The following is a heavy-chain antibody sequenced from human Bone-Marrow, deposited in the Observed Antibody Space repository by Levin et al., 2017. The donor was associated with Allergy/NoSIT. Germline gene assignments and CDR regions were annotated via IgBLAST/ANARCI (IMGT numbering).Heavy chain of an antibody. Sequence: GESLKISCAASGFTFSSYAMSWVRQAPGKGLEWVSAISGSGESTYYADSVKGRFTLSRDNSTNTLYLQMNSLRAEDTAVYYCAKGGSSGWYYFDYWGQGTLVTDAS. V-gene: IGHV3-23*01. D-gene: IGHD6-19*01. J-gene: IGHJ4*02. CDR1: GFTFSSYA. CDR2: ISGSGEST. CDR3: AKGGSSGWYYFDY.